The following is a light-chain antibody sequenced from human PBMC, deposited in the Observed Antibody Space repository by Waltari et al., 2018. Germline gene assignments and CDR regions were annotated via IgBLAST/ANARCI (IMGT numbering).Light chain of an antibody. CDR3: SSFTSSTTGI. CDR1: SSDSGGYEY. CDR2: DVN. J-gene: IGLJ2*01. V-gene: IGLV2-14*03. Sequence: SALTQPDSVSGSPGQSITISCSGISSDSGGYEYVSWYQQHPGKAPKVIIYDVNNRPSGVSNRFSGSKSGSSASLTISGLQAKDEADYYCSSFTSSTTGIFGGGTKVTVL.